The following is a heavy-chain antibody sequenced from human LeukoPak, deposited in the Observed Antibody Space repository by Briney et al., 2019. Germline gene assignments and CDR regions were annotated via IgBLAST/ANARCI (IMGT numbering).Heavy chain of an antibody. J-gene: IGHJ4*02. CDR1: GGSISSSNW. Sequence: PSGTLSLTCAVSGGSISSSNWWSWVRQPPGKGLEWIGEIYHSGSTNYNPSLKSRVTISVDTSKNQFSLKLTSVTAADTAVYYCARVDSSDAGNFDYWGQGTLVTVSS. CDR3: ARVDSSDAGNFDY. CDR2: IYHSGST. V-gene: IGHV4-4*02. D-gene: IGHD2-15*01.